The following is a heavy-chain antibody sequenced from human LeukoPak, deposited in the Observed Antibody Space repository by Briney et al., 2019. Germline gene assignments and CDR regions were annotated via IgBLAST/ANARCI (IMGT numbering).Heavy chain of an antibody. CDR2: ITGSGGNT. CDR3: AKAASSSWPSYYYGMDV. V-gene: IGHV3-23*01. D-gene: IGHD6-13*01. Sequence: GGSLRLSCAASGFIFSSYSMSWVRQAPGKGLEWVSVITGSGGNTYYADSVKGRLTISKDNSKNTVYLQMSSLRVDDTAVYYCAKAASSSWPSYYYGMDVWGQGTTVTVS. CDR1: GFIFSSYS. J-gene: IGHJ6*02.